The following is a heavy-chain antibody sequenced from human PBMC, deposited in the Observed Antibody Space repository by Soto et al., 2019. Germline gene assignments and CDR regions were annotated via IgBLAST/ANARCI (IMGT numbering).Heavy chain of an antibody. CDR3: ARAMVRGVLDY. D-gene: IGHD3-10*01. CDR1: GYTFTSCC. V-gene: IGHV1-18*04. Sequence: ASVKVSCKASGYTFTSCCISWVRQAPGQGLEWMGWISAYNGNTNYAQKLQGRVTMTTDTSTSTAYMELRSLRSDDTAVYYCARAMVRGVLDYWGQGTLVTVSS. J-gene: IGHJ4*02. CDR2: ISAYNGNT.